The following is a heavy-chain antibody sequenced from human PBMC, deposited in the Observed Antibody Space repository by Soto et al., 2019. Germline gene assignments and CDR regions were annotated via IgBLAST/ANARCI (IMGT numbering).Heavy chain of an antibody. CDR2: IYPGDSDT. D-gene: IGHD6-19*01. CDR3: ARPVRSSGWYYFDY. Sequence: GESLKISCKGSGDRFSSYWIGWVRQMPDKGLEWMGLIYPGDSDTRYSPSFQGQVTITADKSISTAYLLWSSLKASDSAMYYCARPVRSSGWYYFDYWGQGTLVTVSS. J-gene: IGHJ4*02. V-gene: IGHV5-51*01. CDR1: GDRFSSYW.